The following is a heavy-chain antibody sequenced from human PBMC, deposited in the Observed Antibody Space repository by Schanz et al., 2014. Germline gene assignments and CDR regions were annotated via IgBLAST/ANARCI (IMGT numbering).Heavy chain of an antibody. CDR3: ARGTDTAMEHRPFDY. J-gene: IGHJ4*02. CDR2: IYTDGST. CDR1: GFTFSASA. D-gene: IGHD5-18*01. Sequence: VQLVESGGGVVRPGRSLKLSCAASGFTFSASAMHWVRQAPGKGLEWVSIIYTDGSTYYADSVRDRFTISRDNSKNMLYLQINNLRAEDTAVYYCARGTDTAMEHRPFDYWGQGTLVTVSS. V-gene: IGHV3-66*01.